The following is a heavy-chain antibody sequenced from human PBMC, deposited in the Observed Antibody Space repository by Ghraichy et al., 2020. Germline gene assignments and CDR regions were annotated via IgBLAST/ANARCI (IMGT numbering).Heavy chain of an antibody. CDR2: INTDGTDT. CDR1: GFTFSSYW. D-gene: IGHD2-15*01. J-gene: IGHJ4*02. Sequence: GGSLRLSCAASGFTFSSYWMHWVRQAPGKGLVWVSRINTDGTDTYYADSVEGRFTISRDNDKNTVYLQMNSLRAEEPAVYYCARDLRIHNYWGQGTLVTVSS. V-gene: IGHV3-74*01. CDR3: ARDLRIHNY.